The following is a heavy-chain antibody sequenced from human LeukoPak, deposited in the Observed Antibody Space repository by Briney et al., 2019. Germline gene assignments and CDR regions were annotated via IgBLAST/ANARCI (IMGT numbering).Heavy chain of an antibody. V-gene: IGHV4-38-2*02. D-gene: IGHD6-19*01. Sequence: SETLSLTCTVSGYSISSGYYWGWIRQPPGKGLEWIGSFYHSGSTYYNPSLKSRVTISVDASKNQFSLKLSSVTAADTAVYYCARVNYSSGWPTTFDYWGQGTLVTVSS. CDR2: FYHSGST. CDR1: GYSISSGYY. CDR3: ARVNYSSGWPTTFDY. J-gene: IGHJ4*02.